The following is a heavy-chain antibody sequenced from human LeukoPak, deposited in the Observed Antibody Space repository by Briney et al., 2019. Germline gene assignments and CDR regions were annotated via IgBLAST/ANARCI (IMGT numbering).Heavy chain of an antibody. CDR3: AKDIADSSGYYYWGYFDY. Sequence: PGGSLRLSCAASGFTFDDYAMHWVRQAPGKGLEWASGISWNSGSIGYADSVKGRFTISGDNAKNSLYLQMNSLRAEDTALYYCAKDIADSSGYYYWGYFDYWGQGTLVTVSS. CDR1: GFTFDDYA. CDR2: ISWNSGSI. D-gene: IGHD3-22*01. V-gene: IGHV3-9*01. J-gene: IGHJ4*02.